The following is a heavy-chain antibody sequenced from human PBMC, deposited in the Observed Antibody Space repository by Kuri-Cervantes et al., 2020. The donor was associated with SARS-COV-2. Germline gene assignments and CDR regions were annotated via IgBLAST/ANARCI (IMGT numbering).Heavy chain of an antibody. CDR1: GYTFTNYG. D-gene: IGHD6-13*01. Sequence: ASVKVSCKASGYTFTNYGISWVRQAPGQGLEWMGWISAYNGNTNYAQKLQGRVTMTTDTSTSTAYMEMRSLRSDDTAVYYCARDHMQLKGMDVWGQGTMVTVSS. CDR3: ARDHMQLKGMDV. J-gene: IGHJ6*02. V-gene: IGHV1-18*04. CDR2: ISAYNGNT.